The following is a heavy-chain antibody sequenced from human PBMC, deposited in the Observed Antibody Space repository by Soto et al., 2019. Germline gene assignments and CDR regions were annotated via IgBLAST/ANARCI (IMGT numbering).Heavy chain of an antibody. V-gene: IGHV1-18*01. CDR1: GYTLTELS. CDR3: ARGGPPETP. Sequence: ASVKVSCKVSGYTLTELSMHWVRQAPGQGLEWMGWIRAYNGNTNYAQKFQGRVTMTTDTSTSTAYMELRSLRSDDTAVYYCARGGPPETPWGQGTLVTVSS. J-gene: IGHJ5*02. CDR2: IRAYNGNT.